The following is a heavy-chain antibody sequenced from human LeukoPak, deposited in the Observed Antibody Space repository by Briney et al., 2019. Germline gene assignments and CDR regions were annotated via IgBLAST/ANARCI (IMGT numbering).Heavy chain of an antibody. CDR1: GFTFHLYA. CDR3: ARNPVGAYSFDY. CDR2: ISYDGSNK. V-gene: IGHV3-30-3*01. Sequence: QPAGSLRLSCAASGFTFHLYAMHWVRQAPGKGLEWVAVISYDGSNKYYADSVKGRFTISRDNSKNALYLQMNSLRPEDTALYYCARNPVGAYSFDYWGQGTLVTVSS. D-gene: IGHD1-26*01. J-gene: IGHJ4*02.